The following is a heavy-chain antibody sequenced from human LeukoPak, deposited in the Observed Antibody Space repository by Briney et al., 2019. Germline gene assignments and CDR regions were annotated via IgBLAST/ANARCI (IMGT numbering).Heavy chain of an antibody. D-gene: IGHD1-26*01. V-gene: IGHV4-59*01. Sequence: PSETLSPTCTVSGGSISSYYWSWIRQPPGKGLEWIGYIYYSGSTNYNPSLKSRVTTSVDTSKNQFSLKLSSVTAADTAVYYCARSTAVGVGYYYGMDVWGQGTTVTVSS. CDR1: GGSISSYY. CDR3: ARSTAVGVGYYYGMDV. CDR2: IYYSGST. J-gene: IGHJ6*02.